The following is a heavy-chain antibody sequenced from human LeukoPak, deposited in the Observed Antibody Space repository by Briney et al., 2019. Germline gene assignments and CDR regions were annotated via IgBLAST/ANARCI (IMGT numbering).Heavy chain of an antibody. CDR1: GGSISSYY. Sequence: SETLSLTCTVSGGSISSYYWSWIRQPPGKGLEWIGYIYTSGSTNYNPSLKSRVTISVDTSRNQFSLKLSSVTAADTAVYYCARHRGIAAAGYWYFDLWGRGTLVTVSS. CDR3: ARHRGIAAAGYWYFDL. D-gene: IGHD6-13*01. V-gene: IGHV4-4*09. J-gene: IGHJ2*01. CDR2: IYTSGST.